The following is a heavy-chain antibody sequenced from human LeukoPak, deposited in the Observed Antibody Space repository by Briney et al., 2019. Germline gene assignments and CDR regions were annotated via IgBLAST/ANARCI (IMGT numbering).Heavy chain of an antibody. Sequence: PSETLSLTCTVSGLRMSNYYWNWIRQAPGKGPEWIGYIYYTGIINYNPSLRSRLTISVDTSKSQFSMQLSSVTAADTAVYYCATQRLCSSGRCSSWFDPWGQGTLVTVSS. CDR1: GLRMSNYY. CDR2: IYYTGII. J-gene: IGHJ5*02. V-gene: IGHV4-59*08. D-gene: IGHD2-15*01. CDR3: ATQRLCSSGRCSSWFDP.